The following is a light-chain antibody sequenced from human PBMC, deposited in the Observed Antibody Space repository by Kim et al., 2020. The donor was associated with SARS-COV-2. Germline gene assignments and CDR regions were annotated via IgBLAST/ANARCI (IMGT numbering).Light chain of an antibody. CDR1: SGNIADNY. CDR2: EDS. V-gene: IGLV6-57*03. CDR3: QSYDISNVI. J-gene: IGLJ2*01. Sequence: GTTVTLSCTRTSGNIADNYVQWYQQRPGSAPTIVIYEDSARPSGVPNRFSGSIDTSSSSASLTISGLKTEDEADYYCQSYDISNVIFGGGTQLTVL.